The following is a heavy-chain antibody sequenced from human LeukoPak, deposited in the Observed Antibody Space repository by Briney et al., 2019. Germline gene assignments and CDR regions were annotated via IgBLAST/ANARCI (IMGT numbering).Heavy chain of an antibody. CDR2: ILYDGSSD. Sequence: GGSLRLSCAGSGFTFKNYWMAWVRQAPGKGLEWVAFILYDGSSDSYADSVKGRFTVSRDNTRNTLYLVLNSLKAEDTAIYYCAKDWKYSTEYWGQGTLVTVSS. J-gene: IGHJ4*02. CDR1: GFTFKNYW. D-gene: IGHD1-7*01. V-gene: IGHV3-30*02. CDR3: AKDWKYSTEY.